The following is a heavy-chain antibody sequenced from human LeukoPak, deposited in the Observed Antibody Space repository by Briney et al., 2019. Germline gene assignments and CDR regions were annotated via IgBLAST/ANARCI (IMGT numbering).Heavy chain of an antibody. CDR2: IYYSGTT. Sequence: SETLSLTCAVYGGSFSGYYWSWIRQTPGKGLEWIGYIYYSGTTNYNPSLKSRVTISVDASKNQFSLKLSSVTAADTAVYYCARGVYIAAAQYGYWGQGTLVTVSS. V-gene: IGHV4-59*01. J-gene: IGHJ4*02. CDR1: GGSFSGYY. CDR3: ARGVYIAAAQYGY. D-gene: IGHD6-13*01.